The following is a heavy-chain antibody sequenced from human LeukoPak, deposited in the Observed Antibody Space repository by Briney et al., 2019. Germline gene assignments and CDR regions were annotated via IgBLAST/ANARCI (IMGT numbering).Heavy chain of an antibody. CDR3: ARDPGDVLRYFDWSYGMDV. CDR2: ISAYNGNT. CDR1: GYTFTSYG. D-gene: IGHD3-9*01. J-gene: IGHJ6*02. Sequence: AASVKVSCKASGYTFTSYGISWVRQAPGQGLEWMGWISAYNGNTNYAQKLQGRVTMTTDTSTSTAYIELRSLRSGDTAVYYCARDPGDVLRYFDWSYGMDVWGQGTTVTVSS. V-gene: IGHV1-18*01.